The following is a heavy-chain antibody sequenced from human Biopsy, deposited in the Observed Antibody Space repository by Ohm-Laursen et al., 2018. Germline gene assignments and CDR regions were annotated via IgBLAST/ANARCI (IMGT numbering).Heavy chain of an antibody. V-gene: IGHV4-4*07. CDR1: GGSTNDYF. Sequence: SDTLSLTCSVSGGSTNDYFWSWIRQPTGETLEWIGRIYSSGGSSYNPSLKSRISMSMETSNNQFSLTLTSVTAADTAVYYCARTPGKAVAGRFLDLWGRGTLVTVSS. CDR2: IYSSGGS. D-gene: IGHD6-19*01. J-gene: IGHJ2*01. CDR3: ARTPGKAVAGRFLDL.